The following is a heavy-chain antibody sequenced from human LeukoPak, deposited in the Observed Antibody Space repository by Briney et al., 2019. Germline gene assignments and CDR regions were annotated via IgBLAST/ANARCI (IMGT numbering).Heavy chain of an antibody. Sequence: GGSLRLSCAASGFTFTNYAMSWVRQAPGKGLEWVSGMSGRGVSTYYADSVRGRFTISSDNSKNTLYLQMNSLRAEGTAIYYCAKDCNGGNCYIDYWGQGTLVTVAS. V-gene: IGHV3-23*01. D-gene: IGHD2-15*01. CDR2: MSGRGVST. J-gene: IGHJ4*02. CDR1: GFTFTNYA. CDR3: AKDCNGGNCYIDY.